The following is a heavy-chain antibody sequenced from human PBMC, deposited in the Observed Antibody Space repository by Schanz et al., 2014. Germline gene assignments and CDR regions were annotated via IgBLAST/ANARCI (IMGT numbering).Heavy chain of an antibody. J-gene: IGHJ4*02. CDR2: IAYDGSKK. D-gene: IGHD1-26*01. V-gene: IGHV3-30*03. CDR1: GFTFRSYA. Sequence: QMQLVESGGGVVQPGRSLRLSCAASGFTFRSYAMHWVRQAPGKGLEWVAGIAYDGSKKNYADSVKGRFTISRDNSKTTLYRPMIRRGQDQVPLEYSGREEAKAGIDQWGQGTLVTVSS. CDR3: GREEAKAGIDQ.